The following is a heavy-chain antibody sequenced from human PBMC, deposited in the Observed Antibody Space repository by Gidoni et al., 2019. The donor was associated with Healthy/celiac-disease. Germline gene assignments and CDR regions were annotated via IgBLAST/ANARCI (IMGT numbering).Heavy chain of an antibody. CDR3: AKGRIAVDGCLDY. Sequence: QVQLVESGGGVVQPGRSLRLSCAASGFTFSSYGMHWVRQAPGKGLEWVAVISYDGSNKYYADSVKGRFTISRDNSKNTLYLQMNSLRAEDTAVYYCAKGRIAVDGCLDYWGQGTLVTVSS. D-gene: IGHD6-19*01. CDR1: GFTFSSYG. J-gene: IGHJ4*02. V-gene: IGHV3-30*18. CDR2: ISYDGSNK.